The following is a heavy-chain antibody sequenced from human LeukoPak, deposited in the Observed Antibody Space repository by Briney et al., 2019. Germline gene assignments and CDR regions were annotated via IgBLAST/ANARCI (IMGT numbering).Heavy chain of an antibody. D-gene: IGHD1-7*01. CDR1: GFTFSSSG. CDR2: MNADGRTI. Sequence: GGSLRLSCAASGFTFSSSGMHWVRQGPGKGLVWAARMNADGRTINYADSVKGPFTISRDNAKNTLYLQMNSLRTEDAAVYYCARAGNYYFDLWGRGTQVTVSS. CDR3: ARAGNYYFDL. J-gene: IGHJ2*01. V-gene: IGHV3-74*01.